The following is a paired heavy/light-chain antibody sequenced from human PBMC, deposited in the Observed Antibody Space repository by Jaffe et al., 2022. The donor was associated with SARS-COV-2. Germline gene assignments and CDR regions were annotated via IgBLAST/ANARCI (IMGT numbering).Light chain of an antibody. V-gene: IGKV3-20*01. CDR3: QQYGSAPDT. Sequence: EIVLTQSPGTLSLSPGETATLSCRASQSVPSRYLAWYQHKPGQAPRLLIYGASSRATGIPDRFRGSGSGTDFTLIITTLAPEDFAVYYCQQYGSAPDTFGGGTKVEIK. CDR2: GAS. CDR1: QSVPSRY. J-gene: IGKJ4*01.
Heavy chain of an antibody. CDR1: GFTFGHYA. CDR3: ARGVTYGSGNYYFDY. V-gene: IGHV3-23*01. D-gene: IGHD3-10*01. J-gene: IGHJ4*02. Sequence: EVQLLESGGDLIQPGGSLRLSCAASGFTFGHYAMTWVRQAPGKGLEWVSSLSGSGATTYYADSVKGRFTISRDNSESTLFLEMSSLRAEDTAVYYCARGVTYGSGNYYFDYWGQGTLVTVSS. CDR2: LSGSGATT.